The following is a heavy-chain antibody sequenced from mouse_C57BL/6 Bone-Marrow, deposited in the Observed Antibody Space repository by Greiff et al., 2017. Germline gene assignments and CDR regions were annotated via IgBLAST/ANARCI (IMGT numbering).Heavy chain of an antibody. Sequence: VQLQQSGAELVRPGTSVKVSCKASGYAFTNYLIEWVKQRPGQGLEWIGVINPGSGGTKYNEKFKGKATLTADKSSSTAYMQLSSLTSEDSAVYFCARILRGMDYWGQGTSVTVSS. J-gene: IGHJ4*01. CDR1: GYAFTNYL. CDR3: ARILRGMDY. CDR2: INPGSGGT. V-gene: IGHV1-54*01. D-gene: IGHD1-1*01.